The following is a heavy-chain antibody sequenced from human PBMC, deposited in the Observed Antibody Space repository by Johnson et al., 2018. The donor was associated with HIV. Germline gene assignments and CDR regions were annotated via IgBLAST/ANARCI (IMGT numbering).Heavy chain of an antibody. CDR2: ISYDGSNK. CDR3: AKNGGVGGGSSNGAFDI. CDR1: GFTFSSYA. J-gene: IGHJ3*02. V-gene: IGHV3-30-3*02. D-gene: IGHD2-15*01. Sequence: HVQLVESGGGLVQPGGSLRLSCAASGFTFSSYAMHWVRQAPAKGLEWVAVISYDGSNKYYADSVKGRFTISRDNSKNTLYLQMNSLRAEETAVYYCAKNGGVGGGSSNGAFDIWGQGTMVTVSS.